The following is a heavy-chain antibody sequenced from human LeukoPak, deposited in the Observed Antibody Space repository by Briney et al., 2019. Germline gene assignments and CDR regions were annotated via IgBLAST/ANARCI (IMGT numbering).Heavy chain of an antibody. D-gene: IGHD3-22*01. J-gene: IGHJ4*02. CDR1: GYTFTSYY. V-gene: IGHV1-46*01. CDR2: INPSGGST. CDR3: ARDSYYYDSSGYDFDY. Sequence: ASVKVSCMASGYTFTSYYMHWVRQAPGQGLEWMGIINPSGGSTSYAQKFQGRVTMTRDTSTSTVYMELSSLRSEDTAVYYCARDSYYYDSSGYDFDYWGQGTLVTVSS.